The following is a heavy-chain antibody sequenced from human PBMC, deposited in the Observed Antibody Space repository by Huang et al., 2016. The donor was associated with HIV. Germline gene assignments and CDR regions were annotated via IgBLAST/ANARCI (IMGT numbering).Heavy chain of an antibody. J-gene: IGHJ3*02. CDR2: FAPEHGET. Sequence: QVQLVQSGAEVKKPGASVMVSCKVSGYTLTEFSIHWVRQAPGKGLEWMGGFAPEHGETIYAQNFQGRVTMTEDTSTDTAYMELHSLRPEDTAVYYCAAGYDTYYDIWGQGTMVIASS. V-gene: IGHV1-24*01. D-gene: IGHD2-21*01. CDR3: AAGYDTYYDI. CDR1: GYTLTEFS.